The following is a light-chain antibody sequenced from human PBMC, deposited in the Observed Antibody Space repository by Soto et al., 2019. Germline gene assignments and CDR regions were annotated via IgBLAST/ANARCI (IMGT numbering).Light chain of an antibody. CDR1: SSDIGTYNR. CDR3: SSYTTRSSFDV. J-gene: IGLJ1*01. CDR2: EVS. V-gene: IGLV2-18*02. Sequence: QSALTQPPSVSGSPGQSVTISCTGTSSDIGTYNRVSWHQQTPGTAPKLIIFEVSLRPSGVPDRFSGSKSGNTASLTISGLQAEDEADYYCSSYTTRSSFDVFGAGTKLTVL.